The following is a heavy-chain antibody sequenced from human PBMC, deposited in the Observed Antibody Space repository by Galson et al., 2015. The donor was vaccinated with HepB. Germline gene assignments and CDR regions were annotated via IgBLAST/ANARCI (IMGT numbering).Heavy chain of an antibody. J-gene: IGHJ6*02. V-gene: IGHV1-46*01. D-gene: IGHD2-2*01. CDR2: INPSGGST. CDR3: ARAGIVVVPAAHNLYYYYYGMDV. CDR1: GYTFTSYY. Sequence: SVKVSCKASGYTFTSYYMHWVRQAPRQGLEWMGIINPSGGSTSYAQKFQGRVTMTRDTSTSTVYMELSSLRSEDTAVYYCARAGIVVVPAAHNLYYYYYGMDVWGQGTTVTVSS.